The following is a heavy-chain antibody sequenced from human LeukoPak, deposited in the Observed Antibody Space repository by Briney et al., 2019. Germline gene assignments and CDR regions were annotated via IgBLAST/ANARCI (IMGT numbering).Heavy chain of an antibody. J-gene: IGHJ4*02. CDR1: GFTFSSFA. V-gene: IGHV3-64*01. Sequence: GGSLRLSCAASGFTFSSFAMHWVRQAPGMGLEYVSSINTKGNRPFYANSVKGRFTVSRDNSKNMVYLQMGSLRAEDMAVYYCARDPGRAGTTEWYYFDSWGQGTLVTVSS. D-gene: IGHD3-3*01. CDR3: ARDPGRAGTTEWYYFDS. CDR2: INTKGNRP.